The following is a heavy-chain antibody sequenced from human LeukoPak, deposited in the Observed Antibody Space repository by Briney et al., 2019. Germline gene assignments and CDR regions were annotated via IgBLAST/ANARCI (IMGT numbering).Heavy chain of an antibody. CDR3: ARHRGSSSLFDY. Sequence: SETLSLTCTVSGGSVSSNDYYWDWIRQPPGMGLEYIGSIYYSGSTYYNPSLKSRVTISVDTSKNQFSLKLSSVTAADTAVYYCARHRGSSSLFDYWGQGTLVTVSS. CDR1: GGSVSSNDYY. CDR2: IYYSGST. D-gene: IGHD6-6*01. V-gene: IGHV4-39*01. J-gene: IGHJ4*02.